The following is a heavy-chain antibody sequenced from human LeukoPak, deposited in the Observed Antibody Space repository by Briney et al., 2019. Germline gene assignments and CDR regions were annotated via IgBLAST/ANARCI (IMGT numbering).Heavy chain of an antibody. CDR1: GFTFSSYG. CDR3: ARGYEELLLGD. D-gene: IGHD2-15*01. Sequence: GGSLRLSCAAYGFTFSSYGMHWVRQAPGKGLEWVAVIWYDGSNKYYADSVKGRFTISRDNSKNTLYLQMNSLRAEDTAVYYCARGYEELLLGDWGQGTLVTVSS. CDR2: IWYDGSNK. J-gene: IGHJ4*02. V-gene: IGHV3-33*01.